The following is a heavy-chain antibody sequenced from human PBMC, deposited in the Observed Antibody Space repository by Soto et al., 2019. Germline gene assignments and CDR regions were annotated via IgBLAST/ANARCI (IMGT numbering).Heavy chain of an antibody. J-gene: IGHJ5*02. CDR1: GFTFDDYN. CDR3: VKETYYYDVSSYYPLGS. D-gene: IGHD3-22*01. Sequence: GGSLRLSCAASGFTFDDYNMHWVRQAPGKGLEWVSLISRDGTNTNYAESVKGRFTISRDNSKNSLYLQMNSLRTEDTTLYYCVKETYYYDVSSYYPLGSWGQGTLVTVSS. CDR2: ISRDGTNT. V-gene: IGHV3-43*01.